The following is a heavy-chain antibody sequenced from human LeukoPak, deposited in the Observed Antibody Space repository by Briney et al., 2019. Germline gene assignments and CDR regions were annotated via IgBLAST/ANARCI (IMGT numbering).Heavy chain of an antibody. CDR2: IKQDGSEK. CDR1: GFTFSSYW. V-gene: IGHV3-7*01. Sequence: PGGSLRLSCVASGFTFSSYWMSWVRQAPGKGLEWVANIKQDGSEKYYVDSVKGRFTISRDNAKNSLYLQMDSLRAEDTAVYYCARGGPYASGSYGPLWGQGTLVTVSS. CDR3: ARGGPYASGSYGPL. D-gene: IGHD3-10*01. J-gene: IGHJ4*02.